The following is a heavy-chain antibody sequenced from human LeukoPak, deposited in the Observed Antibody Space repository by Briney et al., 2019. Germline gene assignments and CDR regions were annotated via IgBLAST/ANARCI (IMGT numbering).Heavy chain of an antibody. CDR1: GGSFSGYY. J-gene: IGHJ5*02. CDR3: ARGRSQITTVTKFGWFDP. V-gene: IGHV4-34*01. D-gene: IGHD4-17*01. CDR2: INHSGGT. Sequence: SETLSLTCAVYGGSFSGYYWSWIRQPPGKGLEWIGEINHSGGTNYNPSLKSRVTISVDTSKNQFSLKLSSVTAADTAVYYCARGRSQITTVTKFGWFDPWGQGTLVTVSS.